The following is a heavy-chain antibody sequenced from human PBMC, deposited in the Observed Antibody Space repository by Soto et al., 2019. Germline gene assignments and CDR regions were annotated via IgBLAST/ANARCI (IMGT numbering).Heavy chain of an antibody. J-gene: IGHJ4*02. CDR3: AGLQISRDGYNPWVDY. CDR1: RGSISSSSYY. D-gene: IGHD5-12*01. V-gene: IGHV4-39*01. Sequence: SETLSLTCTVSRGSISSSSYYWGWIRQPPGKGLEWIGSIYYSGSTYYNPSLKSRVTISVDTSKNQFSLKLSSVTAADTAVYFCAGLQISRDGYNPWVDYWGQGTLVTVSS. CDR2: IYYSGST.